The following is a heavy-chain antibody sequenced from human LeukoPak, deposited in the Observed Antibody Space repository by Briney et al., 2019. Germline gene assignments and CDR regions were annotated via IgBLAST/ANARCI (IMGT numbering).Heavy chain of an antibody. J-gene: IGHJ4*02. CDR2: ISSSSSTI. D-gene: IGHD3-22*01. CDR1: GFTFSSYS. V-gene: IGHV3-48*01. Sequence: GGSLRLSCAASGFTFSSYSMNWVRQAPGKGLEWVSYISSSSSTIYYADSVKGRFTISRDNAKNSLYLQMNSLRAEDTAVYYCARDRDNYDSSGLGYWGQGTLVTVSS. CDR3: ARDRDNYDSSGLGY.